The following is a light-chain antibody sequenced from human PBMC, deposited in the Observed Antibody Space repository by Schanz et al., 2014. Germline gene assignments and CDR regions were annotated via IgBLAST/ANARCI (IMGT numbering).Light chain of an antibody. V-gene: IGLV2-14*01. CDR2: DVS. CDR1: SSDVGGHNY. Sequence: QSALTQPASVSGSPGQSITISCTGTSSDVGGHNYVSWYQQHPGKVPKVMIYDVSNRPSGVSNRFSGSKSGNTASLTISGLQAEDEADYYCSSYATTNTLVFGGGTKLTVL. J-gene: IGLJ2*01. CDR3: SSYATTNTLV.